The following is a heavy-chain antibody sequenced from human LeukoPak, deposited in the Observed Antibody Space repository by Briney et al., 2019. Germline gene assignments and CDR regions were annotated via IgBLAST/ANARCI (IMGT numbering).Heavy chain of an antibody. D-gene: IGHD3-3*01. Sequence: GGSLRLSCAASGFSFRSCWMHWARQAPGKELVWVSRINGDGRTTNYADSVRGRFTISRDNAKNTLYLQMNSLRADDSAVYFCASLVGGYYPPVEAFDVWGQGTMVTVSS. V-gene: IGHV3-74*01. CDR3: ASLVGGYYPPVEAFDV. CDR1: GFSFRSCW. CDR2: INGDGRTT. J-gene: IGHJ3*01.